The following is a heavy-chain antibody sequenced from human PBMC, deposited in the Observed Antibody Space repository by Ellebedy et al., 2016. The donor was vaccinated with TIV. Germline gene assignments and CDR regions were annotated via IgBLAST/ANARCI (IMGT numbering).Heavy chain of an antibody. Sequence: PSETLSLTCAASGFTFTSYGMNRVRQGPVKGLEWVAFIQYDGNTKYYADSVKGRFTISRDNSKNTLYLQMNSLRVEDTAVYYGVVTGWRGGTIVPFTYWGQGSLVTVSS. CDR2: IQYDGNTK. V-gene: IGHV3-30*02. J-gene: IGHJ4*02. CDR3: VVTGWRGGTIVPFTY. D-gene: IGHD2-21*02. CDR1: GFTFTSYG.